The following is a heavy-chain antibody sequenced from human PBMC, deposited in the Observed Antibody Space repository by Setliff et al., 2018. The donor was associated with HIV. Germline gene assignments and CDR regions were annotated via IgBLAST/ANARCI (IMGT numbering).Heavy chain of an antibody. V-gene: IGHV1-69*10. CDR2: IITILGIP. Sequence: GASVKVSCKASGDTFDSYTFTWVRQAPGQGPEWMGGIITILGIPNYAPKFQHRVTISADESTKTIYMELSNLKSDDTAVYFCAREVGGRNTLGSCVLDYWGQGTPVTVSS. J-gene: IGHJ4*02. CDR3: AREVGGRNTLGSCVLDY. CDR1: GDTFDSYT. D-gene: IGHD1-26*01.